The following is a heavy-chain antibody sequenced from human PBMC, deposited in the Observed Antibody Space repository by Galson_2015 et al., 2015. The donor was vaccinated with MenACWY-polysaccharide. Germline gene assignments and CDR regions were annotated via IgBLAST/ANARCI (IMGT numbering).Heavy chain of an antibody. D-gene: IGHD6-25*01. CDR3: ARSAWLDI. V-gene: IGHV3-48*04. CDR2: ISSSGTI. J-gene: IGHJ3*02. CDR1: GFTFSSYS. Sequence: SLRLSCAASGFTFSSYSMNWVRQAPGKGLEWVSYISSSGTIYYADSVKGRFTISRDNAKNSLYLQMNSLRAEDTAMYYCARSAWLDIWGQGTMVTVSS.